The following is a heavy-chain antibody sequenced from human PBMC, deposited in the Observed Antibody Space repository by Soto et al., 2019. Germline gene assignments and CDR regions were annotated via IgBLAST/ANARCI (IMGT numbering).Heavy chain of an antibody. D-gene: IGHD3-16*01. CDR2: ISSSSTTK. J-gene: IGHJ5*01. CDR3: VKGGWLDF. Sequence: PGGSLRLSCAASGFTFNSYSMNWVRQAPGKGLEWVSYISSSSTTKYYTDSVKGRFTISRDNSKYTLYLQMNSLTAEDTAVYACVKGGWLDFWGQGTLDTVSS. V-gene: IGHV3-48*01. CDR1: GFTFNSYS.